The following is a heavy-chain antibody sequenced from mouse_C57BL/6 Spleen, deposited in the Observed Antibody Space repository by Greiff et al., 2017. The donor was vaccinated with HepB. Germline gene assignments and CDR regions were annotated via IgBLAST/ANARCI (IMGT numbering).Heavy chain of an antibody. CDR3: ARIYYGNYVYFDV. CDR2: IDPSDSYT. J-gene: IGHJ1*03. V-gene: IGHV1-50*01. Sequence: VQLQQPGAELVKPGASVKLSCKASGYTFTSYWMQWVKQRPGQGLEWIGEIDPSDSYTNYNQKFKGKATLTVDTSSSTAYMQLSSLTSEDSAVYYCARIYYGNYVYFDVWGTGTTVTVSS. CDR1: GYTFTSYW. D-gene: IGHD2-1*01.